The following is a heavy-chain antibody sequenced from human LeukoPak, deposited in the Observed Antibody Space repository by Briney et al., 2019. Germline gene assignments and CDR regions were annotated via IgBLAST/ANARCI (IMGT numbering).Heavy chain of an antibody. Sequence: PSETLSLTCTVSGGSISSGDYYWSWIRQPPGKGLEWIGYIYYSGSTYYNPSLKSRVTISVDTSKNHFSLKLSSVTAADTAVYYCARSIVLVTAYFDYWGQGTLVTVSS. CDR2: IYYSGST. CDR1: GGSISSGDYY. CDR3: ARSIVLVTAYFDY. D-gene: IGHD3-22*01. V-gene: IGHV4-39*07. J-gene: IGHJ4*02.